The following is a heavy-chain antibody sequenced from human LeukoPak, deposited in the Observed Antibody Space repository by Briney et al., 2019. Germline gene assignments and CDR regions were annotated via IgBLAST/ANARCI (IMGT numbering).Heavy chain of an antibody. CDR1: GFTFSSYG. J-gene: IGHJ4*02. D-gene: IGHD3-3*01. CDR2: IRYDGSNK. CDR3: ARVRQYVLRFLEWLFLDY. Sequence: GGSLRLSCAASGFTFSSYGMHWVRQAPGKGLEWVAFIRYDGSNKYYADSVKGRFTISRDNSKNTLYQQMNSLRAEDTAVYYCARVRQYVLRFLEWLFLDYWGQGTLVTVSS. V-gene: IGHV3-30*02.